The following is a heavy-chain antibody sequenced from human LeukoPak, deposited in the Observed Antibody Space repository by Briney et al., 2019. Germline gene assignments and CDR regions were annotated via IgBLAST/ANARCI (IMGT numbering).Heavy chain of an antibody. Sequence: GGSLRLSCAASGFTFSDYYMSWIRQAPGKGLEWVGRIKSKTDGGTTDYAAPVKGRFTISRDDSKNTLYLQMNSLKTEDTAVYYCTTDEVRYNWNYVDYWGQGTLVTVSS. D-gene: IGHD1-20*01. J-gene: IGHJ4*02. V-gene: IGHV3-15*01. CDR2: IKSKTDGGTT. CDR3: TTDEVRYNWNYVDY. CDR1: GFTFSDYY.